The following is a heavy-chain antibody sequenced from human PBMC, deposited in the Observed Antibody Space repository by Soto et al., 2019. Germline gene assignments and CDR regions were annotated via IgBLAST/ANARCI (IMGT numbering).Heavy chain of an antibody. D-gene: IGHD5-12*01. CDR2: ISSSGKTI. Sequence: GALRLSCAASGFTFTNYEMNWVRQAPGKGLEWISYISSSGKTISYADSVKGRFTISRDNAKNSLYLQMNSLRAEDTAVYYCARDPEKYSGSDLGLDYWGQGTLVTVSS. V-gene: IGHV3-48*03. CDR3: ARDPEKYSGSDLGLDY. J-gene: IGHJ4*02. CDR1: GFTFTNYE.